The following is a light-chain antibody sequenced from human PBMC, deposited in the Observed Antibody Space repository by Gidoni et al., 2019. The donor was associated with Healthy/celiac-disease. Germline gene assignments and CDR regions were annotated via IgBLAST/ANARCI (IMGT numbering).Light chain of an antibody. CDR1: QSVSSY. V-gene: IGKV3-11*01. CDR2: DGS. CDR3: QQRSSWPPWT. J-gene: IGKJ1*01. Sequence: EIVLTQSPATLSLSPGERATLSCRASQSVSSYLARYQQKTGQAPRRLLNDGSNRTTGITARFSGGGSGTDFTITISSLEPEDVAVYYCQQRSSWPPWTFGQGTKVEIK.